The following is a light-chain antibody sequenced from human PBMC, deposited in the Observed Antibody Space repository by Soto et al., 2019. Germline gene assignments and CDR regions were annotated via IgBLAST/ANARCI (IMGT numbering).Light chain of an antibody. V-gene: IGKV3-20*01. J-gene: IGKJ1*01. CDR1: QSVSSTY. CDR2: GAS. Sequence: QSPGNLSMTTGERATLSCRASQSVSSTYVAWYQQKSGQAPRLLIYGASSRATGIPDRFSGSGSGTDFTLHISRLELEQRAGHSCRHYGTTWTFNHGTKVDIK. CDR3: RHYGTTWT.